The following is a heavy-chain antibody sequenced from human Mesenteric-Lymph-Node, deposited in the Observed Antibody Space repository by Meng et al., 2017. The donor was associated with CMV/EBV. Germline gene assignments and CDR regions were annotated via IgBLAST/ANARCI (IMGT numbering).Heavy chain of an antibody. D-gene: IGHD1-14*01. V-gene: IGHV3-66*02. Sequence: ASGSTVSSNYMSWVRQAPGKGLEWVSLIYAGGRTDYADSVKGRFSISRDNSKNTLYLQMNSLRPEDTAVYFCARDLSNQWGDYFDSWGQGTLVTVSS. CDR3: ARDLSNQWGDYFDS. J-gene: IGHJ4*02. CDR1: GSTVSSNY. CDR2: IYAGGRT.